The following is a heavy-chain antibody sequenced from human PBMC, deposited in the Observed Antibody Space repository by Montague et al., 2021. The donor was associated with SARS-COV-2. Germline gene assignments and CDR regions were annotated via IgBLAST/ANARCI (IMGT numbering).Heavy chain of an antibody. CDR1: GGTISRYY. CDR3: ARGGGNSADYYNYTMDV. J-gene: IGHJ6*04. V-gene: IGHV4-59*01. D-gene: IGHD4-23*01. Sequence: SETLSLTCTVYGGTISRYYWTWIRQPKGNGLETTGHIYHNRSTKSNPSPKSRDTISVDTSKNQYSLKLSSVSVADTAVYYCARGGGNSADYYNYTMDVWGTVTMVSVFS. CDR2: IYHNRST.